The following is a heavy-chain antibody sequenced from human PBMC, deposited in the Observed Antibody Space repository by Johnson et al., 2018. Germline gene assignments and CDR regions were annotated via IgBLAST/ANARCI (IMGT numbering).Heavy chain of an antibody. D-gene: IGHD6-13*01. CDR2: ISYDGSHK. J-gene: IGHJ1*01. CDR3: AKDGPPGSSSWSEYFQH. Sequence: QVQLVESGGGVVQPGRSXRLSCAASGFTFSSYDMHWVRQGPGKGLEWVAVISYDGSHKYYADFVKGRFTISRDNSKNTLYLQMNSLRAEDTAVYYCAKDGPPGSSSWSEYFQHWGQGTLLTVSS. CDR1: GFTFSSYD. V-gene: IGHV3-30*18.